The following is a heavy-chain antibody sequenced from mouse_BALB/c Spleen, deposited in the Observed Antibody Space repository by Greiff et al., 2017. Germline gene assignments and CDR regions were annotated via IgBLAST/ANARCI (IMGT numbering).Heavy chain of an antibody. CDR3: ARGDRYDGFFDY. V-gene: IGHV1-67*01. J-gene: IGHJ2*01. CDR2: ISTYYGNT. D-gene: IGHD2-14*01. Sequence: VQLQQSGPELVRPGVSVKISCKGSGYTFTDYAMHWVKQSHAKSLEWIGVISTYYGNTNYNQKFKGKATMTVDKSSSTAYMELARLTSEDSAIYYCARGDRYDGFFDYWGQGTTLTVSS. CDR1: GYTFTDYA.